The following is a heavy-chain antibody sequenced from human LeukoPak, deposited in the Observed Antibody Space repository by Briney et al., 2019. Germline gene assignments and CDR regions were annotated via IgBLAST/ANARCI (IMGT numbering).Heavy chain of an antibody. J-gene: IGHJ4*02. Sequence: SETLSLTCAVYGGSFSGYYWCWIRQPPGKGLEWIGEINHSGSTNYNPSLKSRVTISVDTSKNQFSLKLSSVTAADTAVYYCARERRYYYDSSGIFDYWGQGTLVTVSS. V-gene: IGHV4-34*01. D-gene: IGHD3-22*01. CDR3: ARERRYYYDSSGIFDY. CDR1: GGSFSGYY. CDR2: INHSGST.